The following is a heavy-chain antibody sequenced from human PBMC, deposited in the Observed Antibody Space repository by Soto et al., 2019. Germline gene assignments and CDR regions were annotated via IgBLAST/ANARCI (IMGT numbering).Heavy chain of an antibody. Sequence: QVQLQESGPGLVKPSGTLSLTCAVSGGSISSSNWWSWVRQPPGKGLEWMGEIYHSGNTNYNPSLKSRFTMAVDKSRNQFSLKLSSVTAADTAVYDCARRWGEGRVDYWGQGTLVTVSS. CDR2: IYHSGNT. CDR3: ARRWGEGRVDY. CDR1: GGSISSSNW. J-gene: IGHJ4*02. D-gene: IGHD3-10*01. V-gene: IGHV4-4*02.